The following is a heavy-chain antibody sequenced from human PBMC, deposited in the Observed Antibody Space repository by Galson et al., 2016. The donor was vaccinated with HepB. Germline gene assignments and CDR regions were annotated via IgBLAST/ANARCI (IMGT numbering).Heavy chain of an antibody. J-gene: IGHJ1*01. V-gene: IGHV4-34*01. CDR1: GGSFSDFY. D-gene: IGHD4-17*01. Sequence: SETLSLTCAVYGGSFSDFYWSWIRQPPCKGLEWIGEINHSGSTHHNPSLKGRVAISVDTSKNQFSLKLNSVTAADTAMYYCARVVWDGDFGEYFQLWGRGTLVTVSS. CDR2: INHSGST. CDR3: ARVVWDGDFGEYFQL.